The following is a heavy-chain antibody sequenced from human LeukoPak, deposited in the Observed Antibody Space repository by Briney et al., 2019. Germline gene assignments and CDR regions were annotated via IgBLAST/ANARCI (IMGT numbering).Heavy chain of an antibody. CDR3: SRDSSDYYFNPAGAFDY. D-gene: IGHD3-22*01. Sequence: PGGSLRLSCAASGFTFNNRAFHWVRQAPGKGLEWVAIISYDGGQKFYADSAKGRFIISRDNSKNTLYLQLNSLRTEDTALYYCSRDSSDYYFNPAGAFDYWGQGTLVTVSS. CDR2: ISYDGGQK. J-gene: IGHJ4*02. CDR1: GFTFNNRA. V-gene: IGHV3-30-3*01.